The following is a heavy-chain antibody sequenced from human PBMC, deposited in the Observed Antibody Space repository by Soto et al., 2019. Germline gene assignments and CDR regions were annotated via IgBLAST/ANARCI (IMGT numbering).Heavy chain of an antibody. CDR3: ARGRGTRWFDP. Sequence: PSETLSLTCAVSVGSISSGGYSWSWIRQPPGKGLEWIGYIYHSGSTYYDPSLKSRVTISVDRSKNQFSLKLSSVTAADTAVYYCARGRGTRWFDPWGQGTLVTFSS. J-gene: IGHJ5*02. D-gene: IGHD1-1*01. V-gene: IGHV4-30-2*01. CDR2: IYHSGST. CDR1: VGSISSGGYS.